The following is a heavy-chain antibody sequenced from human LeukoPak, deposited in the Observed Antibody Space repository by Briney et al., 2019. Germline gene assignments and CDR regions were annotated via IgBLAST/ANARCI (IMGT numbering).Heavy chain of an antibody. CDR2: IYYSETT. J-gene: IGHJ6*03. V-gene: IGHV4-39*01. CDR3: ARQRADYYYYYVDV. CDR1: GGSINTANYY. Sequence: SETLSLTCTVSGGSINTANYYWGWLRQPPGKGLEWIGSIYYSETTYYNPSLKSRVTISIETSKNQFSLRLSSVTASDTAVYYCARQRADYYYYYVDVWGEGTTVAVS.